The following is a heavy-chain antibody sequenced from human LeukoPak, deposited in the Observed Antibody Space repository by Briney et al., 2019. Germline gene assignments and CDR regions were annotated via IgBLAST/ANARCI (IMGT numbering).Heavy chain of an antibody. V-gene: IGHV4-39*07. CDR2: IYYSGST. Sequence: SETLSLTCTVSGGSISNTSYYWAWIRQPPGKGLEWIGTIYYSGSTIYSPSLKSRVTISIDTSKNQFSLKLSSVTAADTAIYYCVRVNPGGGGWYRYYYMDVWGKGTTVTVSS. D-gene: IGHD6-19*01. J-gene: IGHJ6*03. CDR1: GGSISNTSYY. CDR3: VRVNPGGGGWYRYYYMDV.